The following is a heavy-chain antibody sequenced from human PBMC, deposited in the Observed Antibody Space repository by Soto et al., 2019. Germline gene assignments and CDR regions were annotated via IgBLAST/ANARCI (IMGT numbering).Heavy chain of an antibody. D-gene: IGHD6-13*01. CDR3: AKVDSSWTGYFDS. V-gene: IGHV3-23*01. J-gene: IGHJ4*02. CDR2: ISGSGGNT. Sequence: LRLSCAASGCTFTNYAMSWVRQAPGKGLDWVSAISGSGGNTYYADSVKGRFTISRDYSRNTLYLQMNSLRAEDTAVYFCAKVDSSWTGYFDSWGQGTLVTVSS. CDR1: GCTFTNYA.